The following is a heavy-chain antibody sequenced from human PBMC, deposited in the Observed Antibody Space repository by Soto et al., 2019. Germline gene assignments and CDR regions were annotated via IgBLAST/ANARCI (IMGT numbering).Heavy chain of an antibody. CDR1: GGSTSSYY. CDR2: IYYSGST. Sequence: SETLSLTCTVSGGSTSSYYWSWIRQPPGKGLEWIGYIYYSGSTNYNPSLKSRVTISVDTSKNQFSLKLSSVTAADTAVYYCARLQAGYFDYWGQGTLVTVSS. CDR3: ARLQAGYFDY. V-gene: IGHV4-59*08. J-gene: IGHJ4*02. D-gene: IGHD2-2*01.